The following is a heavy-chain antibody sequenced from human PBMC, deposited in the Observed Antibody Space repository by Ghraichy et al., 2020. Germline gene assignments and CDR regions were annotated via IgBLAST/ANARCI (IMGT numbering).Heavy chain of an antibody. CDR3: AKAWGFCSGGTCPPYNWCDP. CDR1: GFTFSSYT. J-gene: IGHJ5*02. V-gene: IGHV3-23*01. Sequence: GGSLRLSCAASGFTFSSYTMTWVRHAPWKGLEWVSTISVSCRTTYYADSVKGRFTMSRDNSENTLYLQMNSLRTEDAAIYYCAKAWGFCSGGTCPPYNWCDPWGQGTLVPVSS. CDR2: ISVSCRTT. D-gene: IGHD2-15*01.